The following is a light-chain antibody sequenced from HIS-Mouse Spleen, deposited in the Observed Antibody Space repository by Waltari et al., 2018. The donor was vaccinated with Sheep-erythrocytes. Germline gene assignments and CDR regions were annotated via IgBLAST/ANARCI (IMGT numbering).Light chain of an antibody. V-gene: IGLV3-21*03. CDR1: NIGSKS. Sequence: SYVLTQPPSVSVAPGMPARITCWGNNIGSKSVHWYPPKPGPAPVLVVYDGSDRPAGIPERFSGSNSGNTATLTISRVEAGDEADYYCQVWDSSSDHYVFGTGTKVTVL. CDR3: QVWDSSSDHYV. CDR2: DGS. J-gene: IGLJ1*01.